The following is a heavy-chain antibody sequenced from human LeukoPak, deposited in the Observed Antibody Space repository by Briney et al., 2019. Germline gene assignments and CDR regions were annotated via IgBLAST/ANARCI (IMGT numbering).Heavy chain of an antibody. J-gene: IGHJ4*02. CDR2: IKQDGSEK. D-gene: IGHD1/OR15-1a*01. Sequence: PGGSLRLSCAASGFTFSSYWMSWVRQAPGKGLEWVANIKQDGSEKYYVDSVKGRFTISRDNAKNSLYLQMNSLRAEDTAVYYCARDWGGWNNPYYLDYWGQGTLVTVSS. CDR1: GFTFSSYW. V-gene: IGHV3-7*01. CDR3: ARDWGGWNNPYYLDY.